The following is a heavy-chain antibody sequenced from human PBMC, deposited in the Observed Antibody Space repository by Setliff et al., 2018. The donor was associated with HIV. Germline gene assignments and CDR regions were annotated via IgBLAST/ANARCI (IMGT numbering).Heavy chain of an antibody. CDR3: ARVSNRQYMDV. CDR1: GYTFTSYA. CDR2: INAGNGNT. V-gene: IGHV1-3*01. D-gene: IGHD4-4*01. Sequence: ASVKVSCKASGYTFTSYAMHWVRQAPGQRLEWMRWINAGNGNTKYSQKFQGRVTITRDTSASTAYMELSSLRSEDTAVYYCARVSNRQYMDVWGKGTTVTVSS. J-gene: IGHJ6*03.